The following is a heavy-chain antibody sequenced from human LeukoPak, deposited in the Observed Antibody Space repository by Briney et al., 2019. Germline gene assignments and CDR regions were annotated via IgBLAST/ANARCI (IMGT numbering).Heavy chain of an antibody. J-gene: IGHJ4*02. CDR1: GFVFSIYT. CDR2: ISGSGKGGSI. V-gene: IGHV3-64*04. Sequence: GGSLRLSCSASGFVFSIYTMYWVRQAPGKGPEYVSTISGSGKGGSIYYADSVKGRFTISRDNSKNTLYLQMNSLRAEDTAVYYCVRDPLGGYCSGGSCYAEDYFDYWGQGTLVTVSS. CDR3: VRDPLGGYCSGGSCYAEDYFDY. D-gene: IGHD2-15*01.